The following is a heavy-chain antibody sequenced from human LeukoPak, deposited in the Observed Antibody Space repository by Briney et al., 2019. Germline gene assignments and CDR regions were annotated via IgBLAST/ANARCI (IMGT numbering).Heavy chain of an antibody. V-gene: IGHV1-8*03. D-gene: IGHD3-3*01. Sequence: ASVEVSCKASGYTFTSYGISWVRQAPGQGLEWMGWMNPNSGNTGYEQKFQGRVTITRNTSISTAYMELSSLRSEDTAVYYCARGAPDFWSVYYMDVWGKGTTVTVSS. CDR1: GYTFTSYG. CDR2: MNPNSGNT. J-gene: IGHJ6*03. CDR3: ARGAPDFWSVYYMDV.